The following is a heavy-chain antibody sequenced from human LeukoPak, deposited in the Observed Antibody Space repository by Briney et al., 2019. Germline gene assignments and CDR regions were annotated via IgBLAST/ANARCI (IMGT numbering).Heavy chain of an antibody. CDR1: GGSFSGYY. CDR3: ARNIVVVPAAIERDDAFDI. J-gene: IGHJ3*02. V-gene: IGHV4-34*01. Sequence: KPSETLSLTCAAYGGSFSGYYWSWIRQPPGKGLEWIGEINHSGSTNYNPSLKSRVTISVDTSKNQFSLKLSSVTAADTAVYYCARNIVVVPAAIERDDAFDIWGQGTMVTVSS. CDR2: INHSGST. D-gene: IGHD2-2*01.